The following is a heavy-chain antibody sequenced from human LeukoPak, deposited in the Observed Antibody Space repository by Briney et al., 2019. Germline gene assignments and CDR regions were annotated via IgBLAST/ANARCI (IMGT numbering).Heavy chain of an antibody. V-gene: IGHV4-39*07. Sequence: SETLSLTCTVSGGSISSSSYYWGWIRQPPGKGLEWIGSIYYSGSTYYNPSLKSRVTISVDTSKNQFSLKLSSVTAADTAVYYCARGSAIVATPRYYFDYWGQGTLVTVSS. CDR3: ARGSAIVATPRYYFDY. D-gene: IGHD5-12*01. J-gene: IGHJ4*02. CDR1: GGSISSSSYY. CDR2: IYYSGST.